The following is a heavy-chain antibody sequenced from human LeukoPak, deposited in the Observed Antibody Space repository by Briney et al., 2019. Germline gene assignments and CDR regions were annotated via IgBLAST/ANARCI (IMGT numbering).Heavy chain of an antibody. D-gene: IGHD3-10*01. CDR1: GGSISSGGYS. Sequence: TPSETLSLTCAVSGGSISSGGYSWSWIRQPPGKGLEWIGYIYHSGSTYYNPSLKSRVTISVDRSKNQLSLKLSSVTAADTAVYYCARHKPTGSYPLELWGQGTLVTVSS. CDR3: ARHKPTGSYPLEL. V-gene: IGHV4-30-2*01. J-gene: IGHJ4*02. CDR2: IYHSGST.